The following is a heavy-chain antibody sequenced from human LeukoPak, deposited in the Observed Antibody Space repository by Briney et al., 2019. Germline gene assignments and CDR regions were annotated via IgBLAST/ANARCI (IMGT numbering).Heavy chain of an antibody. CDR3: ARVPQVGATTWVDY. CDR2: ISSSSSTI. V-gene: IGHV3-48*01. D-gene: IGHD1-26*01. CDR1: GFTFSSYS. Sequence: GGSLRLSCAASGFTFSSYSMNWVRQAPGKGLELVSYISSSSSTIYYADSVKGRFTISRDNAKNSLYLQMNSLRAEDTAVYYCARVPQVGATTWVDYWGQGTLVTVSS. J-gene: IGHJ4*02.